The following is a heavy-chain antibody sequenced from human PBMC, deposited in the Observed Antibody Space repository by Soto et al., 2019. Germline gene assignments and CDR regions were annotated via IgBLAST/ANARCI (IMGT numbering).Heavy chain of an antibody. Sequence: QVQLQQWGAGLLKPSETLSLTCAVSGGSFSAYYWSWIRQPPGKGLEWIGEINHSGSTNYNPSLKSPVTTSVDTSKNQFSLRLTSVAATDRAVYYCVGGQGAGHRTPGGQGTLVTVSS. CDR2: INHSGST. V-gene: IGHV4-34*01. D-gene: IGHD3-10*01. CDR1: GGSFSAYY. CDR3: VGGQGAGHRTP. J-gene: IGHJ5*02.